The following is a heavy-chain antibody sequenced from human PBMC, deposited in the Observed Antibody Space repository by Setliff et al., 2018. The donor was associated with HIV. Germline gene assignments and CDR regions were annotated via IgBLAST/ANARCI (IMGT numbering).Heavy chain of an antibody. CDR3: ARAAYSYSSGRHFYYFDY. CDR1: GGSFSGYY. V-gene: IGHV4-34*01. Sequence: SETLSLTCAVFGGSFSGYYWSWIRQPPGKGLEWIGEINHSGSTDYNPSLKSRVTISVDMSRSQFFLVLSSVTAADTAIYYCARAAYSYSSGRHFYYFDYWGPGTLVTVSS. D-gene: IGHD3-10*01. J-gene: IGHJ4*01. CDR2: INHSGST.